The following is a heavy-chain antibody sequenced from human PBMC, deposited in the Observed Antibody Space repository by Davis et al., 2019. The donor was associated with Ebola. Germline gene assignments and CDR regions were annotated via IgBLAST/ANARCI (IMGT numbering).Heavy chain of an antibody. J-gene: IGHJ4*02. CDR3: ARQPDGCSSTSCPFDY. D-gene: IGHD2-2*01. CDR2: IYYSGST. Sequence: PSETLSLTCTVSGGSISSYYWSWIRQPPGKGLEWIGYIYYSGSTNYNPSLKSRVTISVDTSKNQFSLKLSSVTAADTAVYYCARQPDGCSSTSCPFDYWGQGTLVTVSS. V-gene: IGHV4-59*01. CDR1: GGSISSYY.